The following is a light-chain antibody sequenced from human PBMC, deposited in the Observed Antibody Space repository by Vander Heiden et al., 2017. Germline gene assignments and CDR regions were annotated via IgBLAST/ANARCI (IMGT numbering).Light chain of an antibody. Sequence: VSVALGQTVRITCQGDSLRSYYASWYQQKPGQAPVLVIYGKNNRPSGIPDRFSGSSSGNTASLTITGAQAEDEADYYCNSRDSSGTVVFGGGTKLTV. CDR2: GKN. J-gene: IGLJ2*01. CDR1: SLRSYY. V-gene: IGLV3-19*01. CDR3: NSRDSSGTVV.